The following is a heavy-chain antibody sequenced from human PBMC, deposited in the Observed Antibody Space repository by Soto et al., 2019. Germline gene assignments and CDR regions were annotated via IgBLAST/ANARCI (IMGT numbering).Heavy chain of an antibody. CDR1: GVTFSRHA. V-gene: IGHV3-30-3*01. D-gene: IGHD6-6*01. J-gene: IGHJ5*02. CDR3: ARDRAAARPPDWFDP. Sequence: QVQVVESGGGVVQPGRSLRLSCAASGVTFSRHAMHWVRQAPGKGLEWVAVISYDGSNKYYADSVKGRFTISRDNSKDTLYLQMTSLRGDDTAVYYCARDRAAARPPDWFDPWGQGTLVTVSS. CDR2: ISYDGSNK.